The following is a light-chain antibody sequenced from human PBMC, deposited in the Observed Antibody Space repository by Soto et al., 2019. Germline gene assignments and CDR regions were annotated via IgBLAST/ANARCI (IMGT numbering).Light chain of an antibody. V-gene: IGLV2-8*01. CDR2: EVS. CDR3: SSYAGSKNFYV. Sequence: QAVMSQPPSASVSPGNSFTISCTGTSRDVGGYNYVSWYQQHPCKAPKLMIYEVSKRPSGVPDRFSGSKSGNKASLTVSGLQAEDEADYSCSSYAGSKNFYVFGTGTKVTVL. CDR1: SRDVGGYNY. J-gene: IGLJ1*01.